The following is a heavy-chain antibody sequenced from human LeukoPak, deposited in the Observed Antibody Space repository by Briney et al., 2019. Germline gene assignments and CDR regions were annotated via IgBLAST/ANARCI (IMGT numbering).Heavy chain of an antibody. Sequence: GGSLRLSCAASGLTFSSYWMSWVRQAPGKGLEWVAVISYDGSNKYYADSVKGRFTISRDNSKNTLYLQMNSLRAEDTAVYYCAKEGWLPHVGFDYWGQGTLVTVSS. J-gene: IGHJ4*02. CDR2: ISYDGSNK. CDR1: GLTFSSYW. D-gene: IGHD5-12*01. V-gene: IGHV3-30*18. CDR3: AKEGWLPHVGFDY.